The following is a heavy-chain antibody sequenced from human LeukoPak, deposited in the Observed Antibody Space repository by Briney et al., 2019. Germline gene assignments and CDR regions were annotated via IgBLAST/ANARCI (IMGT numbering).Heavy chain of an antibody. CDR1: GGTFSSYA. Sequence: SVKVSCKASGGTFSSYAISWVRQAPGQGLEWMGGTIPIFGTANYAQKFRGRVTITTGESTSTAYMELSSLRSEDTAVYYCASSVTQLGDWSDPWGQGTLVTVSS. J-gene: IGHJ5*02. CDR2: TIPIFGTA. V-gene: IGHV1-69*05. D-gene: IGHD4-11*01. CDR3: ASSVTQLGDWSDP.